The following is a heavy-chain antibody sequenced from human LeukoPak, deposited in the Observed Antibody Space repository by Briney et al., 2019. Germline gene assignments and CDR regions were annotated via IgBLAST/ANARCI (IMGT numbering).Heavy chain of an antibody. V-gene: IGHV3-20*04. CDR2: INWNGGST. Sequence: PGGSLRLSCAASGFTFDDYGMSWVRQAPGKGLEWVSGINWNGGSTGYADSVKGRFTISRDNAKNSLYLQMNSLRAEDTALYYCARDSGGTQRYYYYYYMDVWGKGTTVTVSS. D-gene: IGHD1-14*01. CDR1: GFTFDDYG. CDR3: ARDSGGTQRYYYYYYMDV. J-gene: IGHJ6*03.